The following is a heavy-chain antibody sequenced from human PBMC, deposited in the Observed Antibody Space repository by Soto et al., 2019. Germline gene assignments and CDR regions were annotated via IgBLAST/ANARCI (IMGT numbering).Heavy chain of an antibody. J-gene: IGHJ5*02. CDR2: MGGSVDSK. Sequence: EVQLLESGGGLGKPGGSLRLSCAASGFAFGRYALSWVRQAPGKGLEWVSAMGGSVDSKSYADSVKGRFTISRDDPKKTLFLEMNSLRPEDTAIYFCARDQISGWYDNWGQGTLVTVSS. D-gene: IGHD6-19*01. CDR1: GFAFGRYA. CDR3: ARDQISGWYDN. V-gene: IGHV3-23*01.